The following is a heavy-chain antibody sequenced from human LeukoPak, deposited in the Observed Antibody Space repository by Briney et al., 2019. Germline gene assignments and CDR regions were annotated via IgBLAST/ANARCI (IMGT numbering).Heavy chain of an antibody. CDR3: AREVTTVVTPTKVYYYYYYGMDV. D-gene: IGHD4-23*01. CDR1: GFTLSSYS. J-gene: IGHJ6*02. V-gene: IGHV3-21*01. CDR2: ISSSSSYT. Sequence: GGSLRLSCAASGFTLSSYSINSASQAPGKGLEWVSSISSSSSYTYYADSVKDRFTISRDNAKYSLYLQMNSLRADDTAVYYCAREVTTVVTPTKVYYYYYYGMDVWGQGTTVTVSS.